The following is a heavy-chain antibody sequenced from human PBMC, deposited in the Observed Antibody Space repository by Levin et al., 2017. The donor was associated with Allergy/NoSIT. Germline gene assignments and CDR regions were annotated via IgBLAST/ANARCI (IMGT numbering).Heavy chain of an antibody. Sequence: ASVKVSCKASGYSFTTYFMHWVRQAPGQGLEWMGWVNVVYGNTKYSQKFEGTVSITRDTSATSTYVELSSLRSEDTAVYYCARGGGLAHFDYWGQGTLVTVSS. V-gene: IGHV1-3*01. CDR3: ARGGGLAHFDY. CDR1: GYSFTTYF. CDR2: VNVVYGNT. D-gene: IGHD6-19*01. J-gene: IGHJ4*02.